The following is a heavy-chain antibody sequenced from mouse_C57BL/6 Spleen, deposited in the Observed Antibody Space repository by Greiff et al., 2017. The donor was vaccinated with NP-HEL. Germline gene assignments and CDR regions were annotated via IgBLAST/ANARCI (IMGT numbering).Heavy chain of an antibody. CDR3: ARWGGTHFDY. J-gene: IGHJ2*01. D-gene: IGHD3-3*01. V-gene: IGHV1-50*01. Sequence: QVQLQQPGAELVKPGASVKLSCKASGYTFTSYWMQWVKQRPGQGLEWIGEIDPSDSYTNYNQKFKGKATLTVDTSSSTAYMQLSSLTSEDSAVYYCARWGGTHFDYWGQGTTLTVSS. CDR2: IDPSDSYT. CDR1: GYTFTSYW.